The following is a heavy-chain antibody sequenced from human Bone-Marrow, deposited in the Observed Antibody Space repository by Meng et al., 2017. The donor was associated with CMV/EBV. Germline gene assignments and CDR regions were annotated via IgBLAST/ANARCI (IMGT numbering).Heavy chain of an antibody. J-gene: IGHJ4*02. CDR3: ARDQIAVAGTIDY. Sequence: GESLKISCAASGFTFSSYGMHWVRQAPGKGLEWVAFIRYDGSNKYYADSVKGRFTISRDNSKNTLYLQMNSLRAEDTAVYYCARDQIAVAGTIDYWGQGPRVNGSS. D-gene: IGHD6-19*01. CDR1: GFTFSSYG. V-gene: IGHV3-30*02. CDR2: IRYDGSNK.